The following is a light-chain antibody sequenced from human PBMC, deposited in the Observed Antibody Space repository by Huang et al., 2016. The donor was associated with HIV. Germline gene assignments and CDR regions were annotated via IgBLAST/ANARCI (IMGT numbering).Light chain of an antibody. CDR2: GAS. J-gene: IGKJ3*01. CDR3: QYYGSSPRT. Sequence: EIVLTQSPGTLSLSPGERATLSCRASQSVDSSYLGWYQQKPGQAPRLLIYGASRRATGIPDRFSCSGSGTDFTLTISRLESEDFAVYYCQYYGSSPRTFGPGTKVDVK. V-gene: IGKV3-20*01. CDR1: QSVDSSY.